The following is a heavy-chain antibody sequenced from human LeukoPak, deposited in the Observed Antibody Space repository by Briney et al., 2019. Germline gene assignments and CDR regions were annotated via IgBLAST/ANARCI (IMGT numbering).Heavy chain of an antibody. D-gene: IGHD2-15*01. CDR3: ARWPYHGQVVVAVDY. V-gene: IGHV4-38-2*02. J-gene: IGHJ4*02. CDR2: IYHSGST. Sequence: SETLSLTCTVSGYSISSGYYWGWIRQPPGKGLEWIGSIYHSGSTYYNPSLKSRVTISVDASKNQFSLKLSSVTAADTAVYYCARWPYHGQVVVAVDYWGQGTLVTVSS. CDR1: GYSISSGYY.